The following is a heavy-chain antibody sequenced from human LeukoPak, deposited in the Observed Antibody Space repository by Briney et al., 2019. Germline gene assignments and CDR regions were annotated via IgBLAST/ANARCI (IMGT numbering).Heavy chain of an antibody. V-gene: IGHV4-59*01. Sequence: PSETLSLTCTLCAGSITNYYWSWIRQPPGKGLEWIGYIYYTGSTNYNPSLRSRVTISVDTSKNQLSLKLTSVTPADTAVYYCARKAAAGIPPLYNWFDPWGQGTLVTVSA. J-gene: IGHJ5*02. CDR1: AGSITNYY. CDR3: ARKAAAGIPPLYNWFDP. D-gene: IGHD6-13*01. CDR2: IYYTGST.